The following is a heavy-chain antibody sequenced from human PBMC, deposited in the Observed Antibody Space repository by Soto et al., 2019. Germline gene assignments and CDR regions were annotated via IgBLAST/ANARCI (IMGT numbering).Heavy chain of an antibody. CDR3: AINSRYCSSTSCYAD. CDR2: ISTSGDST. Sequence: GESLKISCAASGFTFSSYAMSWVRQAPGKGLEWVSGISTSGDSTYYADSVKGRFTISRDNSKDTLYLQMNSLRAGDTAVYYCAINSRYCSSTSCYADWGQGTLVTVSS. V-gene: IGHV3-23*01. D-gene: IGHD2-2*01. J-gene: IGHJ4*02. CDR1: GFTFSSYA.